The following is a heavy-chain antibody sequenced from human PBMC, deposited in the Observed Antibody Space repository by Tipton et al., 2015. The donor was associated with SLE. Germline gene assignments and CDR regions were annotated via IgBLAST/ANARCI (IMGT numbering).Heavy chain of an antibody. CDR3: ARVLGSSSFYYYMDV. Sequence: TLSLTCIVSSGSISSSSYYWGWIRQPPGKGLEWIGSIYYSGSTNYNPSLKSRVTISVDRSKNQFPLKLSSVTAADTAVYYCARVLGSSSFYYYMDVWGKGTTVTVSS. D-gene: IGHD6-6*01. J-gene: IGHJ6*03. V-gene: IGHV4-39*06. CDR2: IYYSGST. CDR1: SGSISSSSYY.